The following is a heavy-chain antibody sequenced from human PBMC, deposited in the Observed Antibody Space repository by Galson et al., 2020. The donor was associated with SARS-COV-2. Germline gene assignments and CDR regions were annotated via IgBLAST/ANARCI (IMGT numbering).Heavy chain of an antibody. CDR3: ARVGLAAAGTNYYYGMDV. CDR1: GYTFTSYD. CDR2: MNPNSGNT. J-gene: IGHJ6*02. D-gene: IGHD6-13*01. V-gene: IGHV1-8*01. Sequence: ASVKVSYKASGYTFTSYDINWVRQATGQGLEWMGWMNPNSGNTGYAQKFQGRVTMTRNTSISTAYMELSSLRSEDTAVYYCARVGLAAAGTNYYYGMDVWGQGTTVTVSS.